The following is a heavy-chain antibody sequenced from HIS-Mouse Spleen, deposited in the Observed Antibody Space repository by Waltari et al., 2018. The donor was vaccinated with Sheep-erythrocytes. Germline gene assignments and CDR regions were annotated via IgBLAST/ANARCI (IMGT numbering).Heavy chain of an antibody. V-gene: IGHV1-69*01. Sequence: QVQLVQSGAEVKKPGSSVKVSCKASGGTFSSYAISWVRQAPGQGLEWMGGVIPLVGTANYEQKFQGRVTITADESTSTAYMELSSLRSEDTAVYYCARDTSSDSSGWHDAFDIWGQGTMVTVSS. CDR3: ARDTSSDSSGWHDAFDI. CDR2: VIPLVGTA. CDR1: GGTFSSYA. D-gene: IGHD6-19*01. J-gene: IGHJ3*02.